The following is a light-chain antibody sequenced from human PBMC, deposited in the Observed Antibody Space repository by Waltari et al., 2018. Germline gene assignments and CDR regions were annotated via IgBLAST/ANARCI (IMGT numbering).Light chain of an antibody. Sequence: EIVLTQSPATLSLSPGERATLSCRASQSVSRYLAWYQQKPGQAPRLLISDASNRATGIPARFSGSGSGTDFTLTLSSLEPEDFAVYYCQRRGHWPPGATFGPGTRVDIK. CDR3: QRRGHWPPGAT. CDR1: QSVSRY. CDR2: DAS. J-gene: IGKJ3*01. V-gene: IGKV3-11*01.